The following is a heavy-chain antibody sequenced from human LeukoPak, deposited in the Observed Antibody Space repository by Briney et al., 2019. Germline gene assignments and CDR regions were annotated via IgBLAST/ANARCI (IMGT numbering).Heavy chain of an antibody. CDR2: IGTAGDT. Sequence: GGSLRLSCAASGFTFSSYDMHWFRQAPGKGLEWVSLIGTAGDTYYLGSVRGRFSISRENAKNSLTLQMNSLRAGDTAVYYCVRAQGYYEILTGYYSAYFFDYWGQGNLVTVSS. CDR1: GFTFSSYD. V-gene: IGHV3-13*01. J-gene: IGHJ4*02. D-gene: IGHD3-9*01. CDR3: VRAQGYYEILTGYYSAYFFDY.